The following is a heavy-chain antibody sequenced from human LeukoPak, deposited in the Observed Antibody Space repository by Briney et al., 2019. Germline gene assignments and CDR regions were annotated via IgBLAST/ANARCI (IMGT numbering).Heavy chain of an antibody. J-gene: IGHJ4*02. Sequence: GGSLRLSCAAFGFTFSSYEMNWVRQAPGKGLEWVSHITGSGSTIYYADSVKGRFAISRDNAKNSLYLQMNSLRAEDTAVYYCVRVEWAVAGTYWGQGTPVTVSS. CDR1: GFTFSSYE. CDR3: VRVEWAVAGTY. CDR2: ITGSGSTI. V-gene: IGHV3-48*03. D-gene: IGHD6-19*01.